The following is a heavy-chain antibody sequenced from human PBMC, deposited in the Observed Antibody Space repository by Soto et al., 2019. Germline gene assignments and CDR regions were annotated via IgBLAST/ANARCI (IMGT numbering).Heavy chain of an antibody. CDR3: ARVISGYDFYYYYYMDV. Sequence: PGGSLRVSCGAAGFTGSSNDRSWVRQAPGKGLEWVSVIYSGGSTYYADSVKGRFTISRHNSKNTLYLQMNSLRAEDTAVYYCARVISGYDFYYYYYMDVWGKGTTVTVSS. CDR2: IYSGGST. J-gene: IGHJ6*03. CDR1: GFTGSSND. V-gene: IGHV3-53*04. D-gene: IGHD5-12*01.